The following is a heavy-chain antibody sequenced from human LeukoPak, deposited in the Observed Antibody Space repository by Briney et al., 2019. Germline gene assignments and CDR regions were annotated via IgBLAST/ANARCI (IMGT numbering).Heavy chain of an antibody. V-gene: IGHV4-59*08. CDR3: ARHGGYSSPYLH. Sequence: PSETLSLTCTVSGGSISNYYWSWIRQPPGKALECMGYIYYSGTTNYNPSLKSRVTISVDTSKNQFSLKLSSVTAADTAVYYCARHGGYSSPYLHWGQGTLVTVSS. CDR1: GGSISNYY. J-gene: IGHJ1*01. CDR2: IYYSGTT. D-gene: IGHD6-13*01.